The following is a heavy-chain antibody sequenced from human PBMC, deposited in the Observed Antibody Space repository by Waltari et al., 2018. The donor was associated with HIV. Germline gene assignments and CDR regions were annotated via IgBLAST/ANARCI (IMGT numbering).Heavy chain of an antibody. CDR3: ARHTIAAAGNQNRLSAFDI. Sequence: QLQLQESGPGLVKPSETLSLTCTVSGGSISSSSYYWGWIRQPPGKGLEWIGSIYYSGSTYYNPSLKSRVTISVDTSKNQFSLKLSSVTAADTAVYYCARHTIAAAGNQNRLSAFDIWGQGTMVTVSS. D-gene: IGHD6-13*01. CDR2: IYYSGST. CDR1: GGSISSSSYY. J-gene: IGHJ3*02. V-gene: IGHV4-39*01.